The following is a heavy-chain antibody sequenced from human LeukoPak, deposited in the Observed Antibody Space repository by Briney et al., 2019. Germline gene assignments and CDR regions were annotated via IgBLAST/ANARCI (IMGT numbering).Heavy chain of an antibody. CDR3: ARDPGRQYSSIADV. CDR1: GLNFSSRW. J-gene: IGHJ6*02. D-gene: IGHD6-19*01. V-gene: IGHV3-7*03. CDR2: IKEDGSKK. Sequence: GGSLRLSCAASGLNFSSRWMNWVRQAPGKGLEWLANIKEDGSKKYYVDSVKGRFTISRDNAKNSLYLQMDSLRAEDTAVYYCARDPGRQYSSIADVWGQGTTVTVSS.